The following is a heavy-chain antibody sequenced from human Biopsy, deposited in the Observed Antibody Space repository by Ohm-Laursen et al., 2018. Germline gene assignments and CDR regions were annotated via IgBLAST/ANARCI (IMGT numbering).Heavy chain of an antibody. V-gene: IGHV4-38-2*01. Sequence: TLSLTCGVSGFSISSGFRWAWIRQPPGKGLERIGFIYRTGTTTYNPSFKSRVAMAVDTSKNQFSLTLISVTAADTAVYYCARMKGRGYFDYWGQGTLVIVSS. J-gene: IGHJ4*02. CDR1: GFSISSGFR. CDR3: ARMKGRGYFDY. D-gene: IGHD2-15*01. CDR2: IYRTGTT.